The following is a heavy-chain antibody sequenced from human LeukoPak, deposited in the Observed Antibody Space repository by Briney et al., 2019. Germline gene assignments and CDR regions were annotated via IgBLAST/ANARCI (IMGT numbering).Heavy chain of an antibody. Sequence: GGSLRLSCAASGFTFSSYGMHWVRQAPGKGLEWVAFIRYDGSNKYYADSVKGRFTISRDNSKNTLYLQMNSLRAEDTAVYYCAKEGVRRDGYSDYWGQGTLVTVSS. CDR1: GFTFSSYG. V-gene: IGHV3-30*02. CDR2: IRYDGSNK. CDR3: AKEGVRRDGYSDY. D-gene: IGHD5-24*01. J-gene: IGHJ4*02.